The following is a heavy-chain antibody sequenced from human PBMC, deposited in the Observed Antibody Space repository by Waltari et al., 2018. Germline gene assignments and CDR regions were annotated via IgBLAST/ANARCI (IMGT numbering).Heavy chain of an antibody. D-gene: IGHD6-19*01. CDR1: GFTVRTNF. V-gene: IGHV3-53*01. Sequence: EVQLVESGGNLIQPGGSLRLYCAASGFTVRTNFISWVRQAPGKGLEWVSIIYSVGNTYYAGSVKGRFTISRDNYKNMVYLEMNSLRAEDTAVYYCAKQSPSYTRGWYPLESWGPGTLVTVSP. J-gene: IGHJ4*02. CDR2: IYSVGNT. CDR3: AKQSPSYTRGWYPLES.